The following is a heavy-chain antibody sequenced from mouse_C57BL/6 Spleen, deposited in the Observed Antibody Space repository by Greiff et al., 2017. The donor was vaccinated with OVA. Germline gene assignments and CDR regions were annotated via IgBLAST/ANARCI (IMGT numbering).Heavy chain of an antibody. Sequence: QVQLQQPGAELVKPGASVKLSCKASGYTFTSYWMHWVKQRPGRGLEWIGRIDPNSGGTKYNEKVKSKATLTVDKPSSTAYMQLSSLTSEDSAVYYCARSVITTVVARDYAMDYWGQGTSVTVSS. CDR1: GYTFTSYW. V-gene: IGHV1-72*01. D-gene: IGHD1-1*01. CDR2: IDPNSGGT. CDR3: ARSVITTVVARDYAMDY. J-gene: IGHJ4*01.